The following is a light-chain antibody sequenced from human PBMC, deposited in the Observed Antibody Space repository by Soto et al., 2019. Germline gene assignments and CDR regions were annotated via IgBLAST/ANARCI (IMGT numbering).Light chain of an antibody. CDR3: CSYAGSYTWV. V-gene: IGLV1-40*01. Sequence: QSVLTQPPSVSGAPGQRVTISCTGSSSNIGAGYDVHWYQQLPGTVPKLLIYDNNNRPSGVPDRFSGSKSGTSASLAITGLQAEDEADYYCCSYAGSYTWVFGGGTKLTVL. CDR1: SSNIGAGYD. J-gene: IGLJ3*02. CDR2: DNN.